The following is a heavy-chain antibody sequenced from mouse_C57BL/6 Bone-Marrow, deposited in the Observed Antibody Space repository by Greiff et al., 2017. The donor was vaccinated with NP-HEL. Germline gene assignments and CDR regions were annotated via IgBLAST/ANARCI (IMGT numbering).Heavy chain of an antibody. V-gene: IGHV1-61*01. CDR1: GYTFTSYW. J-gene: IGHJ4*01. D-gene: IGHD3-2*02. Sequence: QVQLKQPGAELVRPGSSVKLSCKASGYTFTSYWMDWVKQRPGQGLEWIGNIYPSDSETHYNQKFKDKATLTVDKSSSTAYMQLSSLTSEDSAVYYCARAAQVGAMDYWGQGTSVTVSS. CDR2: IYPSDSET. CDR3: ARAAQVGAMDY.